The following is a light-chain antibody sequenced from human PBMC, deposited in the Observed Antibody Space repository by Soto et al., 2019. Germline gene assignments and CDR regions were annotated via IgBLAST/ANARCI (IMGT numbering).Light chain of an antibody. J-gene: IGKJ4*01. V-gene: IGKV3-15*01. Sequence: DIVMTHSPATLSVSPGERATLSCRASQSVSNNLAWYQHKPGQGPRLLIYGASTRATGIPARFSGSGSGTEFTLTISSLQSEDFAVYYCQQYHNWPPLSFGGGTKVEIK. CDR1: QSVSNN. CDR3: QQYHNWPPLS. CDR2: GAS.